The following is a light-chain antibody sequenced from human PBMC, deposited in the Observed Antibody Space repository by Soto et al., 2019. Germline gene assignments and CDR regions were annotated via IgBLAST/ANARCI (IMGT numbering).Light chain of an antibody. CDR2: DAS. V-gene: IGKV3-11*01. CDR3: QQRSNWPL. J-gene: IGKJ4*01. CDR1: QSVSSY. Sequence: EIVLTQSPATLSLSPGERATLSCRASQSVSSYLAGYQQKPGQAPRLLIYDASNRATGIPARFSGSGSGTVFALTISSLEPEDFAVYYCQQRSNWPLFGGGTKVEIK.